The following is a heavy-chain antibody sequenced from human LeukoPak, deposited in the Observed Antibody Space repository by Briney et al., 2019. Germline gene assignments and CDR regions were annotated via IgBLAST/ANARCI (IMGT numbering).Heavy chain of an antibody. CDR3: ARGTVTTQYLDY. V-gene: IGHV4-59*01. Sequence: SETLSLTCTVSGGSISNYHWSWIRQPPGKGLEWIGYTYYSGDTNYNPSVKSRVTMSVDTSKNQFSLKLTSVTAADTAVYYCARGTVTTQYLDYWGQGTLVTVSS. D-gene: IGHD4-11*01. CDR1: GGSISNYH. J-gene: IGHJ4*02. CDR2: TYYSGDT.